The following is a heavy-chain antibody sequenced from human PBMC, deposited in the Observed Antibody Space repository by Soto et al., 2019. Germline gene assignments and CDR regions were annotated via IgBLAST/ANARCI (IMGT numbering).Heavy chain of an antibody. Sequence: GASVKVSCKASGYTFTSYAMHWVRQAPGQRLEWMGWINAGNGNTKYSQKFQGRVTITRDTSASTAYMELSSLRSEDTAVYYCARQRVVPAAKDYYYYMDVWGKGTTVTVSS. CDR1: GYTFTSYA. J-gene: IGHJ6*03. D-gene: IGHD2-2*01. V-gene: IGHV1-3*01. CDR3: ARQRVVPAAKDYYYYMDV. CDR2: INAGNGNT.